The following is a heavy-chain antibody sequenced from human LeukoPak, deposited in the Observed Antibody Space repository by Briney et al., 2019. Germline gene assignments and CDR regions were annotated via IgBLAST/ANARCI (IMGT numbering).Heavy chain of an antibody. CDR3: ARDLWPRLDGWFGELLWPQDYGMDV. V-gene: IGHV1-18*01. CDR1: GYTFTSYG. Sequence: RASVKVSCKASGYTFTSYGISWVRQAPGQGLEWMGWISAYNGNTNYAQKLQGRVTMTTDTSTSTAYMGLRSLRSDDTAVYYCARDLWPRLDGWFGELLWPQDYGMDVWGQGTTVTVSS. J-gene: IGHJ6*02. CDR2: ISAYNGNT. D-gene: IGHD3-10*01.